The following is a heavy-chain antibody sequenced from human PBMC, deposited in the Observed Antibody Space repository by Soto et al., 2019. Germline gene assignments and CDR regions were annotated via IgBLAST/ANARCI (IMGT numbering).Heavy chain of an antibody. CDR2: IYYSGIT. CDR1: GGDSSIYY. V-gene: IGHV4-59*01. J-gene: IGHJ4*02. D-gene: IGHD6-6*01. Sequence: SLTSTVCGGDSSIYYWSWIRQPPGKGLEWIGYIYYSGITNYNPSLKSRVTISVDTSKNQFSLKLSSVTAANTAVYYCARVTAARPGLFEYWGQGTLVTVSS. CDR3: ARVTAARPGLFEY.